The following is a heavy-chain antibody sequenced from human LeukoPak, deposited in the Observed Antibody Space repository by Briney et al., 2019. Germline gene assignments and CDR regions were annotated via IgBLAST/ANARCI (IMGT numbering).Heavy chain of an antibody. CDR2: INPNGGGT. V-gene: IGHV1-2*02. Sequence: ASVKVSCKASGYTYNAYYIHWVRQAPGQGLEWMGWINPNGGGTTYAQKFQGRVTMTRDTSITTAYMELNRLRLDDTALYYCARDRGYYSSSTGIDYWGQGNLVTVSS. CDR1: GYTYNAYY. J-gene: IGHJ4*02. D-gene: IGHD6-6*01. CDR3: ARDRGYYSSSTGIDY.